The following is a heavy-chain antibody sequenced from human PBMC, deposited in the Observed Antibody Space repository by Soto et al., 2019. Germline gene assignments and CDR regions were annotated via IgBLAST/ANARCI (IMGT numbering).Heavy chain of an antibody. V-gene: IGHV3-30-3*01. J-gene: IGHJ4*02. CDR3: ARDGPIPYTSGWDCVMLDQ. CDR2: VSYDESNK. CDR1: GFSLSDYA. D-gene: IGHD6-19*01. Sequence: QVQLVESGGGVVQPGGSLRLSCAASGFSLSDYAMHWVRQAPGKGLEWVASVSYDESNKYYTESVKGRFSISRDTSKNTLSLQMDTLLPDDTAVYYCARDGPIPYTSGWDCVMLDQWGQGTLVTVS.